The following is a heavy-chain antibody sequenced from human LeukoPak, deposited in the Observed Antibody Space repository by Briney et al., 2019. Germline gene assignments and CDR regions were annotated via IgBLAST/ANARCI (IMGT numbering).Heavy chain of an antibody. CDR2: IYYSGST. D-gene: IGHD3-16*01. CDR3: AGGAFVI. CDR1: GGSISSSSYY. J-gene: IGHJ3*02. Sequence: ETLSPTCTVSGGSISSSSYYWGWIRQPPGKGLEWIGSIYYSGSTYYNPSLKSRVTISVDTSKNQFSLKLSSVTAADTAVYYCAGGAFVIWGQGTMVTVSS. V-gene: IGHV4-39*01.